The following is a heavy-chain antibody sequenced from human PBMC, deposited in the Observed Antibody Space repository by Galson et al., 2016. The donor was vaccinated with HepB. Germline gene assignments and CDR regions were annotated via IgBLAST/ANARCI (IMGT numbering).Heavy chain of an antibody. J-gene: IGHJ4*02. CDR3: ARLYYDSLVGYPPGYLDY. CDR2: IYADDSDA. D-gene: IGHD3-9*01. CDR1: GYTFSGYW. V-gene: IGHV5-51*01. Sequence: QSGAEVKKLGESLKISCKGSGYTFSGYWIAWVRQVPGKGLEWMGIIYADDSDARYNPSFQGEVTMSVDKSISIAYLQWRSLKDSEPAIYYCARLYYDSLVGYPPGYLDYWGQGTLVTVS.